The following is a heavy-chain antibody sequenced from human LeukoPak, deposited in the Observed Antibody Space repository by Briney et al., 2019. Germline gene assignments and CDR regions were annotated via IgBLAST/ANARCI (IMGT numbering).Heavy chain of an antibody. Sequence: GVSLRLSCAASGFTFANAWVSWVRQAPGKGLEWVGRIESNIDGGSTDYAAPVKGRFTISRDDSRKTLFLQMNSLKTEDTAVYYCTTVVWFGELLGYWGQGVLVTVSS. V-gene: IGHV3-15*04. D-gene: IGHD3-10*01. J-gene: IGHJ4*02. CDR1: GFTFANAW. CDR3: TTVVWFGELLGY. CDR2: IESNIDGGST.